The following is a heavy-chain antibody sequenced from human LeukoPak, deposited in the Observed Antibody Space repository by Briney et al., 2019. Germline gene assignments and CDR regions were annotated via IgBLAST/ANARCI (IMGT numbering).Heavy chain of an antibody. V-gene: IGHV3-48*03. J-gene: IGHJ3*02. CDR2: ISSSGSIT. CDR1: GSTFSNFE. Sequence: GGSLRLSCAVSGSTFSNFEFNWVRQAPGKGPEWVSYISSSGSITYYRDSVKGRFTISRDNARNLLFLQMNSLRGEDTALYYCARDPGDDAYDIWGQGTMVTVS. D-gene: IGHD1-14*01. CDR3: ARDPGDDAYDI.